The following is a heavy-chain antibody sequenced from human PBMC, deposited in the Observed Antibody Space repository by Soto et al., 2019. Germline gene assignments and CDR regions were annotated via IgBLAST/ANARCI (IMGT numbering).Heavy chain of an antibody. CDR2: IFYIGST. D-gene: IGHD3-22*01. J-gene: IGHJ6*02. CDR3: AREGYNSGYYYYYGMDV. V-gene: IGHV4-61*08. Sequence: SETLSLTCTVSGGPVSSDDYYWSWIRQSPGKGLEWIGYIFYIGSTSYNPSLKSRVTISVDTSKNQFSLKLSSVTAADTAVYYCAREGYNSGYYYYYGMDVWGRGTTVTVSS. CDR1: GGPVSSDDYY.